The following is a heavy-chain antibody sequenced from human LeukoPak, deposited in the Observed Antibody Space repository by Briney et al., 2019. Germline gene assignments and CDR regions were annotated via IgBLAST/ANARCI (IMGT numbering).Heavy chain of an antibody. D-gene: IGHD2-2*01. J-gene: IGHJ6*03. CDR1: GGTFSSYA. V-gene: IGHV1-69*13. CDR2: IIPIFGTA. CDR3: ARDGVPAALGVYYYYYMDV. Sequence: GASVKVSCKASGGTFSSYAISWVRQAPGQGLEWMGGIIPIFGTANYAQKFQGRVTITADESTSTAYMELSSLRSEDTAVYYCARDGVPAALGVYYYYYMDVWGKGTTVTVSS.